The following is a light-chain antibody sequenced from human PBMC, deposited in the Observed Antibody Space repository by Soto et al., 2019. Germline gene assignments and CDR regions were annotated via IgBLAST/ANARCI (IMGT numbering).Light chain of an antibody. CDR2: EVS. CDR1: SSDVGGYNY. V-gene: IGLV2-14*01. CDR3: SSYTSSSTLVV. Sequence: QSALTQPASVSGSPGQSITMSCTGTSSDVGGYNYVSWYQHHPGKAPKLMIYEVSNRPSGVSNRFSGSKSGNTASLTISGLQAEDEADYYCSSYTSSSTLVVFGGGTQLTVL. J-gene: IGLJ2*01.